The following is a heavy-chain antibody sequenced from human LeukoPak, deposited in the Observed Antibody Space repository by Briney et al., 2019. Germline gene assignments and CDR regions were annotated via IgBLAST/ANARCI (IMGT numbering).Heavy chain of an antibody. CDR3: ARDVGIRPWFRDYYGLDV. J-gene: IGHJ6*02. CDR1: GFTFSSYG. V-gene: IGHV3-33*01. Sequence: SGGSLRLSCAASGFTFSSYGMDWVRQAPGKGLEWVAVIWYDGSNDYYADSVKGRFTISRDNSQNTLYLQMNSLRAEDTAVYYCARDVGIRPWFRDYYGLDVWGQGTTVTVSS. D-gene: IGHD5-18*01. CDR2: IWYDGSND.